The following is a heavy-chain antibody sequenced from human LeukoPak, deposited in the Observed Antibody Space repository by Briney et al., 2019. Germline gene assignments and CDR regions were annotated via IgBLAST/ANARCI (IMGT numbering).Heavy chain of an antibody. CDR3: GRDTSAERGQQLAN. Sequence: GGSLRLSCAGSGFTFSRYWMSWFRQAPGKGPEYIANIKEDVSEKYYVDSVKGRFIISGDNARNSLFLQMNSLRVEETAVYYCGRDTSAERGQQLANWGQGSLVIVSS. CDR2: IKEDVSEK. CDR1: GFTFSRYW. J-gene: IGHJ4*02. V-gene: IGHV3-7*01. D-gene: IGHD6-13*01.